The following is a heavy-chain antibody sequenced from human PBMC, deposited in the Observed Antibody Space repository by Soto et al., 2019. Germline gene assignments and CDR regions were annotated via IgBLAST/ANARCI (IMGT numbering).Heavy chain of an antibody. CDR3: ARSPTRTKYADCSDP. D-gene: IGHD4-17*01. V-gene: IGHV3-66*01. Sequence: EVQVVESGGGLVQPGGSLRLSCAASGFIVSSSYMSWVRQAPGKVLECVAVIYSAGSTYYGDSVKGRFTIYRDSSNTTLYLQMDSLRAEDTAVYYCARSPTRTKYADCSDPWGQGPLVTVSS. CDR1: GFIVSSSY. J-gene: IGHJ5*02. CDR2: IYSAGST.